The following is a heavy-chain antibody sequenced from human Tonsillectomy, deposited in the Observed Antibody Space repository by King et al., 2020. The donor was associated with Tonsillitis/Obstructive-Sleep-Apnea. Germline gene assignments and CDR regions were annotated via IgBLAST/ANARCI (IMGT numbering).Heavy chain of an antibody. V-gene: IGHV4-4*02. J-gene: IGHJ5*02. Sequence: PLQESGPGLVKPSGTLSLSCVVSGGSISSSNWWSWVRQPPVQGLEWIGEIYHSGSTNYNPSLKSRVTISVDKSKNQFSLKLSSVTAADTAVYYGARDPMGTTLSGEVKLGFDHWGQGTLVTVSS. CDR1: GGSISSSNW. D-gene: IGHD2/OR15-2a*01. CDR2: IYHSGST. CDR3: ARDPMGTTLSGEVKLGFDH.